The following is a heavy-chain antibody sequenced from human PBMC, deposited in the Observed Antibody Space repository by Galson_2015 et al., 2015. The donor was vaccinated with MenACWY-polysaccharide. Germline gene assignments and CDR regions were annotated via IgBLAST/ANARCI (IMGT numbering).Heavy chain of an antibody. CDR3: ARTGPYDVFDI. V-gene: IGHV6-1*01. D-gene: IGHD7-27*01. Sequence: CAISGDSVSSNRAAWTWIRQSPSRGLEWLGRTYYNSKWYYDYAVSVKSRITINPDTSKNQFSLQLNSVTPEDTAVYYCARTGPYDVFDIWGQGTKVTVSS. CDR2: TYYNSKWYY. CDR1: GDSVSSNRAA. J-gene: IGHJ3*02.